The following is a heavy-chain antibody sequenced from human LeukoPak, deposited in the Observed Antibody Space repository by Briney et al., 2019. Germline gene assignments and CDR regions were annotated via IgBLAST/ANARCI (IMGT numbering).Heavy chain of an antibody. Sequence: SGTLSLTCTVSGGSISSYYWSWIRQSPGKGLEWIGYIYYSGSTDYNTSPKSRVTISVDTSKNKFSLKLSSVTAADTAAYYCAGVRISSGHHPWYFDYWGQGTLVTVRS. D-gene: IGHD3-22*01. J-gene: IGHJ4*02. V-gene: IGHV4-59*01. CDR3: AGVRISSGHHPWYFDY. CDR2: IYYSGST. CDR1: GGSISSYY.